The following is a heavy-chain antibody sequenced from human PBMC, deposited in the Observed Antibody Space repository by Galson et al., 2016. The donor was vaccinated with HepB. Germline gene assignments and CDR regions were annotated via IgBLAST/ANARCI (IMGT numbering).Heavy chain of an antibody. CDR1: GFTFSSYS. D-gene: IGHD2-2*01. CDR2: IATTTSYT. V-gene: IGHV3-21*01. Sequence: SLRLSCAVSGFTFSSYSMHWVRQAPGKGLEWVSSIATTTSYTYYADSVQGRFTIFRDNAKSSLYLQMNSRRVEATAVYYCARESEVPADISWHWFDPWGQGTLVTVSS. J-gene: IGHJ5*02. CDR3: ARESEVPADISWHWFDP.